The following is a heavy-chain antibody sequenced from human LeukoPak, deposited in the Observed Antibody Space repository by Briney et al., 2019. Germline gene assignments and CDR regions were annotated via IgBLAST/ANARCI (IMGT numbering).Heavy chain of an antibody. D-gene: IGHD3-10*01. CDR1: GFTVSSNY. CDR3: ARDLGNSGSPNWFDP. CDR2: ISSGSLTI. V-gene: IGHV3-48*02. J-gene: IGHJ5*02. Sequence: GGSLRLSCAASGFTVSSNYMSWVRQAPGKGLEWLSYISSGSLTIHYADSVKGRFTISRDNGKNSVHLQIDTLTDEDTAVYYCARDLGNSGSPNWFDPWGQGTLVTVSS.